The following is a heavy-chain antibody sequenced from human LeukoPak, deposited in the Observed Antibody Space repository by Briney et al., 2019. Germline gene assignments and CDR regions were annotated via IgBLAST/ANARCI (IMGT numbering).Heavy chain of an antibody. CDR1: GGSINTYY. V-gene: IGHV4-59*01. D-gene: IGHD3-10*01. CDR2: IYYSEST. Sequence: SETLSLTCTVSGGSINTYYWSWIRQPPGKGLEWIGYIYYSESTNYSPSLKSRVTILVDTSKNQFSLKLSSVTAADTAVYYCARAGQSAGANWFDPWGQGTLVTVSS. J-gene: IGHJ5*02. CDR3: ARAGQSAGANWFDP.